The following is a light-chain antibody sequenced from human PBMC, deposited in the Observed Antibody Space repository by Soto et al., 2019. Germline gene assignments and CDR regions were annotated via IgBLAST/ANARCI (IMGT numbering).Light chain of an antibody. CDR2: ATS. CDR3: QQYGDWPLT. V-gene: IGKV3-15*01. Sequence: EIVVTQSPATLSVSPGERATLSCRASQIVGNNFAWYQQKPGQAPRLLIFATSTRATGVPARFSGSGSGTEFTLTISSLQSEDFAVYYCQQYGDWPLTFGGGAKVEIE. J-gene: IGKJ4*01. CDR1: QIVGNN.